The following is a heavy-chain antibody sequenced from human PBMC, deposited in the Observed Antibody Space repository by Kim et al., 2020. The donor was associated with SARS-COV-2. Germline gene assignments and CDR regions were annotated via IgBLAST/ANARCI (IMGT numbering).Heavy chain of an antibody. J-gene: IGHJ4*02. V-gene: IGHV4-59*01. CDR3: ARDLGY. CDR1: GGSISSYY. D-gene: IGHD7-27*01. Sequence: SETLSLTCTVSGGSISSYYWSWIRQPPGKGLEWIGYIYYSGSTNYNPSLKSRVTISVDTSKNQFSLKLSSVTAADTAVYYCARDLGYWGQGTLVTVSS. CDR2: IYYSGST.